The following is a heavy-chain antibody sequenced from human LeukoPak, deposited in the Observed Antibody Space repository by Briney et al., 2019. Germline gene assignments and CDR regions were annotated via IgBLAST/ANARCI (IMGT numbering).Heavy chain of an antibody. Sequence: SQTLSLTYAISGDSVSSNIVAWNWIRQSPSRGLEWLGRTYYRSKWYNDYAVSVKTRITINPDTSKNQFSLQLNSVTPEDTAVYYCARGYRYSFDYWGQGTLVTVSS. J-gene: IGHJ4*02. D-gene: IGHD4-11*01. CDR2: TYYRSKWYN. CDR1: GDSVSSNIVA. V-gene: IGHV6-1*01. CDR3: ARGYRYSFDY.